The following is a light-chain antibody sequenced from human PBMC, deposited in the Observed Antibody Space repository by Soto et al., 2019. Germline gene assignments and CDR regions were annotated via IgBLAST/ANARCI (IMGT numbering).Light chain of an antibody. Sequence: DIQMTQSPSSLTASVGDSVTITCQASQDITNYLNWYQQKPGKAPKLLIYDASNLEPGVPSRFSGRGSGADLTFSISSLQPEDIATYYCQQYDDIPPTFGQGTRLEIK. CDR3: QQYDDIPPT. V-gene: IGKV1-33*01. J-gene: IGKJ5*01. CDR2: DAS. CDR1: QDITNY.